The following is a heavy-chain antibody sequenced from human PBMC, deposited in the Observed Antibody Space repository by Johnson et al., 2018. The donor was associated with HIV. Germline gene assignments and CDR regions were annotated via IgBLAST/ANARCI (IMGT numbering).Heavy chain of an antibody. J-gene: IGHJ3*02. V-gene: IGHV3-64*01. CDR1: GFTFSNYG. D-gene: IGHD3-10*01. CDR3: ARSRGPMRKDAFDI. Sequence: VQLVESGGGVVQPGGSRRLSCAAFGFTFSNYGMHWVRQAPGKGLEYVSAISSNGIGTYYANSVDGRFTISRDNDKNTLYLEMGSLRVEDMAVYYCARSRGPMRKDAFDIWGQGTKVTVSS. CDR2: ISSNGIGT.